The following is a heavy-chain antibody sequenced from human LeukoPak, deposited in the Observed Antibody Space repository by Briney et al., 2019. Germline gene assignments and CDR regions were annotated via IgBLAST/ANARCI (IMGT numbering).Heavy chain of an antibody. J-gene: IGHJ4*02. V-gene: IGHV1-69*01. D-gene: IGHD6-6*01. Sequence: SVKVSCKASGGTFSSYAISWVRQAPGQGLEWMGGIIPIFGTANYAQKFQGRVTITADESKSTAYMELSSLRSEDTAVYYCARRVGIAARPGRYYFDYWGQGTLVTVSS. CDR1: GGTFSSYA. CDR2: IIPIFGTA. CDR3: ARRVGIAARPGRYYFDY.